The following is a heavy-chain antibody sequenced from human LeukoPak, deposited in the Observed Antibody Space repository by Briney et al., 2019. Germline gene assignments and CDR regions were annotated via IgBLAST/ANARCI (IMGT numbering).Heavy chain of an antibody. D-gene: IGHD6-6*01. Sequence: KSSETLSLTCTVSGGSISSYYWSWIRQPPGKGLEWIGEINHSGSTNYNPSLKSRVTISVDTSKNQFSLKLSSVTAADTAVYYCASPLLRYSSSSSIYAFDIWGQGTMVTVSS. CDR2: INHSGST. V-gene: IGHV4-34*01. J-gene: IGHJ3*02. CDR3: ASPLLRYSSSSSIYAFDI. CDR1: GGSISSYY.